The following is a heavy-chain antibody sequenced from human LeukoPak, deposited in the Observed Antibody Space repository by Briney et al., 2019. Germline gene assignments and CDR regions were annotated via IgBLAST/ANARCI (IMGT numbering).Heavy chain of an antibody. Sequence: PSETLSLTCAVYGGSFSGYYWSWLRQPPGKGLEWIGEINHSGSTNYNPSLKSRVTISVDTSKNQFSLKLSSVTAADTAVYYCARRAARRWFDPWGQGTLVTVSS. CDR3: ARRAARRWFDP. CDR2: INHSGST. D-gene: IGHD6-6*01. V-gene: IGHV4-34*01. CDR1: GGSFSGYY. J-gene: IGHJ5*02.